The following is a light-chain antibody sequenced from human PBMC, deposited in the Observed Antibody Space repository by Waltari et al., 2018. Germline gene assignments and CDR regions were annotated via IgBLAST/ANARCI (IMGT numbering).Light chain of an antibody. J-gene: IGKJ5*01. Sequence: DVQMTQSPSSLSASVGDRVTITCRARRGINNYLAWFLQKPGEAPKALIYDASRVQSGVPSRFSGSGSGTDFTLTISSLQPEDFGNYYCQQYSSNPITFGQGSRLEIK. CDR2: DAS. CDR3: QQYSSNPIT. CDR1: RGINNY. V-gene: IGKV1-16*01.